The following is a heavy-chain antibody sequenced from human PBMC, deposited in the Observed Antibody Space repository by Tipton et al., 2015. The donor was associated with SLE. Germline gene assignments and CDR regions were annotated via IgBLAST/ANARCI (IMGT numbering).Heavy chain of an antibody. J-gene: IGHJ6*03. CDR1: NGSISSSPYY. CDR2: IYYSGSN. CDR3: ARGPYYYRDV. V-gene: IGHV4-39*07. Sequence: TLSLTCTVSNGSISSSPYYWGWNRQSPGKGLEWGSSIYYSGSNYYNPSLKSRVTISVDTSRNQCSLNLTSETAAVTAVYYCARGPYYYRDVRGKGTSVASSS.